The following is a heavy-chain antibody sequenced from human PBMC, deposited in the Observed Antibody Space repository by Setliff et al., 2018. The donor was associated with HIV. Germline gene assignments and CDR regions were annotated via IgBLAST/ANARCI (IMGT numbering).Heavy chain of an antibody. Sequence: SETLSLTCGVSGYSISSDYCWGWIRQPAGKGLEWIAYTFDNGNTHYNPSLESRVTLSLDTSRNLFSLRPASVTAADTAVYYCARQGAGYYYDSSEYYTGNGFDMWGQGTMVTVS. CDR2: TFDNGNT. J-gene: IGHJ3*02. CDR1: GYSISSDYC. D-gene: IGHD3-22*01. CDR3: ARQGAGYYYDSSEYYTGNGFDM. V-gene: IGHV4-28*01.